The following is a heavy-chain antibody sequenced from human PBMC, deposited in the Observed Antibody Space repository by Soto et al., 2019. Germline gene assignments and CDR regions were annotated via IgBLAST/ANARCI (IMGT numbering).Heavy chain of an antibody. CDR1: GFTFSSYA. Sequence: PGGSLRLSCAASGFTFSSYAMSWVRQAPGKGLEWVSASINSGRNTYYADSVKGRFTISRDNSKNTVYLHMNSLRDGDTAIYYCARDWPGSSWGYYYNGMAVWGQGTTVTVSS. J-gene: IGHJ6*02. V-gene: IGHV3-23*01. CDR2: SINSGRNT. CDR3: ARDWPGSSWGYYYNGMAV. D-gene: IGHD3-10*01.